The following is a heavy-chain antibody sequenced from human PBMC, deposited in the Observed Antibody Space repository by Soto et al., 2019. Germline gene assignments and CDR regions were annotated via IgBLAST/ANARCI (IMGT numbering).Heavy chain of an antibody. D-gene: IGHD4-4*01. V-gene: IGHV1-69*13. CDR2: IIPTFGTT. CDR1: GGNFSSNG. J-gene: IGHJ5*02. Sequence: ASVKVSCKAPGGNFSSNGIRWVRQAPGQGLELMGGIIPTFGTTNYAHKFRGRVTITADESTGTVYMELSSLRSDDTAVYYCAGASDSTWYNWLDPWGQGXLVTVCS. CDR3: AGASDSTWYNWLDP.